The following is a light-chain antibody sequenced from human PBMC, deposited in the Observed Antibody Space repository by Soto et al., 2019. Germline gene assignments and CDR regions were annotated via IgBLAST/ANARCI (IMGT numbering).Light chain of an antibody. J-gene: IGLJ1*01. V-gene: IGLV2-11*01. CDR1: NSDVGTFYF. CDR2: DVT. Sequence: QSVLTQPRSVSGSPGQSVTISCTGTNSDVGTFYFVSWYQQYPDKGPKLIIYDVTERPSGVPARFSGSKSGNTASLTISGLQAEDEADYYCCSYAGSYTYVFGSGTKLTVL. CDR3: CSYAGSYTYV.